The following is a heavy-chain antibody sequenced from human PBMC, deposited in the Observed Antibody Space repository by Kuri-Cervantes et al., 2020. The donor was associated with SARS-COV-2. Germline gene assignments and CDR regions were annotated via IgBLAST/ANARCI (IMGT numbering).Heavy chain of an antibody. CDR3: AREIYSSGWYRGDAFDI. D-gene: IGHD6-19*01. CDR2: ISSSGSTI. J-gene: IGHJ3*02. V-gene: IGHV3-48*04. CDR1: GFTFSSYA. Sequence: GESLKISCAASGFTFSSYAMSWVRQAPGKGLEWVSYISSSGSTIYYADSVKGRFTISRDNAKNSLYLQMNSLRAEDTAVYYCAREIYSSGWYRGDAFDIWGQGTMVTVSS.